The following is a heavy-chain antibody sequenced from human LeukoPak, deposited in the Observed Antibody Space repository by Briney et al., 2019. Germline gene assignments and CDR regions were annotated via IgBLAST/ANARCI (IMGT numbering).Heavy chain of an antibody. CDR2: INAGNGNT. CDR1: VYTFTSYA. CDR3: ARSDCSSTSCYRSPIDY. Sequence: ASVKVSCKASVYTFTSYAMHWVRQAPGLRLEWMGWINAGNGNTKYSQKFQGRVTITRDTSASTAYMELSSLRSEDTAVYYCARSDCSSTSCYRSPIDYWGQGTLVTVSS. D-gene: IGHD2-2*02. V-gene: IGHV1-3*01. J-gene: IGHJ4*02.